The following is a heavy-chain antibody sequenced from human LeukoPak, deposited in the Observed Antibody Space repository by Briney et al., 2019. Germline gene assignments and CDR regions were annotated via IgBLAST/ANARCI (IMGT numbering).Heavy chain of an antibody. V-gene: IGHV4-59*01. CDR3: ARAPGRFGRKVDYFDY. CDR2: IYYSGST. J-gene: IGHJ4*02. D-gene: IGHD3-16*01. CDR1: GGSISSYY. Sequence: SETLSLTYTVSGGSISSYYWSWIRRPPGKGLEWSGYIYYSGSTNYNPSLKSRVTISVDTSKNQFSLKLSSVTAADTAVYYCARAPGRFGRKVDYFDYWGQGTLVTVSS.